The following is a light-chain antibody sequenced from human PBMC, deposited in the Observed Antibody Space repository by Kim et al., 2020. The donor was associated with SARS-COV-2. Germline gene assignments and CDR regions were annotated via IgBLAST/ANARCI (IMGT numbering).Light chain of an antibody. Sequence: PGQRVTISCSGSSSNIGNVVNWYQHLPGTAPQLLIYKNKQRPSGVSDRFSASKSGTSASLAISGLRSDDEADYYCAAWDDNLSGVVFGGGTKLTVL. CDR2: KNK. CDR3: AAWDDNLSGVV. CDR1: SSNIGNV. V-gene: IGLV1-47*01. J-gene: IGLJ2*01.